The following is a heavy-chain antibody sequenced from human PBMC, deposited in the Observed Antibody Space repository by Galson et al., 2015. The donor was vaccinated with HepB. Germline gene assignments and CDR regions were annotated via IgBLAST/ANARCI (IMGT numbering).Heavy chain of an antibody. CDR3: ARARVDLIAAAGTGYYFDY. J-gene: IGHJ4*02. CDR1: GGTFSSYA. D-gene: IGHD6-13*01. V-gene: IGHV1-69*13. Sequence: SVKVSCKASGGTFSSYAISWVRQAPGQGLEWMGGIIPIFGTANYAQKFQGRVTITADESTSTAYMELSSLRSEDTAVYYCARARVDLIAAAGTGYYFDYWGQGTLVTVSS. CDR2: IIPIFGTA.